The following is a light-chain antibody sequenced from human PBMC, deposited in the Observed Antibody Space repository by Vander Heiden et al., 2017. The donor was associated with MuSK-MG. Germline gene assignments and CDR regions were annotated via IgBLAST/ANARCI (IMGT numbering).Light chain of an antibody. CDR3: QQDDNLPQT. CDR1: QDISNY. CDR2: DAS. V-gene: IGKV1-33*01. Sequence: IQLTPSPSSLSASVGDRVTITCQASQDISNYLNWYQQKPGKAPKLLIYDASNLETGVPSRFSGSGSGTDFTFTISSLQPEDVATYYCQQDDNLPQTFGGGTKVEIK. J-gene: IGKJ4*01.